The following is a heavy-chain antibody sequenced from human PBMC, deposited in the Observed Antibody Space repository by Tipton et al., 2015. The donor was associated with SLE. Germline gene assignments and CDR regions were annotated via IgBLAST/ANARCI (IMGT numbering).Heavy chain of an antibody. J-gene: IGHJ3*02. D-gene: IGHD6-13*01. CDR2: IYPSRTT. CDR1: GDSINSHY. CDR3: ARDGDYTSSWSHFGGSSDI. V-gene: IGHV4-4*07. Sequence: TLSLTCTVSGDSINSHYWSWIRQPAGKGLQWIGRIYPSRTTNHNPSLKSRVSISVDTSKNQFSLKLTSVTAADTAIYYCARDGDYTSSWSHFGGSSDIWGQGTMVTVSS.